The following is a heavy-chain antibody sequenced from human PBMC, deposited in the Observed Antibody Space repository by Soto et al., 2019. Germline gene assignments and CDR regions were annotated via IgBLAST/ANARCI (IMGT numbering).Heavy chain of an antibody. Sequence: ASGKVSCKASGYTFTSHYMHWVRQAPGQGLEWMGIINPSGSSTSYAQKFQGRVTMTRDTSTSTVYMELSSLRSEDTAVYYCARLETDDFWNGYRGAIGPYWGQGTLVTVSS. CDR3: ARLETDDFWNGYRGAIGPY. V-gene: IGHV1-46*01. J-gene: IGHJ4*02. CDR2: INPSGSST. CDR1: GYTFTSHY. D-gene: IGHD3-3*01.